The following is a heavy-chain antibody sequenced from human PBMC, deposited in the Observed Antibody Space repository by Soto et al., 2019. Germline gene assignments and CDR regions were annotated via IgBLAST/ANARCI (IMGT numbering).Heavy chain of an antibody. Sequence: QVQLVESGGGVVQPGRSLRLSCAASGFTFSSYAMHWVRQAPGKGLEWVAVISNDGSNKDYADSVKGRFIISRDNSKNTLYLQMNSLRAEDTAVYYCARDKRSGSSLRYWGQGTLVTVSS. D-gene: IGHD1-26*01. CDR3: ARDKRSGSSLRY. V-gene: IGHV3-30*04. CDR2: ISNDGSNK. CDR1: GFTFSSYA. J-gene: IGHJ4*02.